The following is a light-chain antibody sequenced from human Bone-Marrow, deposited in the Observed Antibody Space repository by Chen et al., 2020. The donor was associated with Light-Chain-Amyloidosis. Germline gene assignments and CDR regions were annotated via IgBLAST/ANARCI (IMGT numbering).Light chain of an antibody. V-gene: IGLV2-14*01. CDR3: SSYTITNTLV. CDR1: SSDVGGDNH. CDR2: EVT. J-gene: IGLJ1*01. Sequence: QSALTQPASVSGSPGQSITISCTGTSSDVGGDNHVSWYHQHPDKAPKLMIYEVTTRPSWVPARFSGSKSDNTASLTISGLQTEDEADYFCSSYTITNTLVFGSGTRVTVL.